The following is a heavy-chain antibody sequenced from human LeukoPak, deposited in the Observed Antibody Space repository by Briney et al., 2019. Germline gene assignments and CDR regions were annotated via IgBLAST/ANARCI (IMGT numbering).Heavy chain of an antibody. CDR3: AREGTVTKENNWFDP. J-gene: IGHJ5*02. CDR2: INPNSGGT. V-gene: IGHV1-2*04. Sequence: ASVKVSCKASGYTFTGYYMHWVRQAPGQGLEWMGWINPNSGGTNYAQKFQGWVTMTRDTSISTAYMELSRLRSDDTAVYYCAREGTVTKENNWFDPWGQGTLVTVSS. CDR1: GYTFTGYY. D-gene: IGHD4-17*01.